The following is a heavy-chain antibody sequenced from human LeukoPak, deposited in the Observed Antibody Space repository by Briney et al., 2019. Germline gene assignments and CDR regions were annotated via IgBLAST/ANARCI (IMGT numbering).Heavy chain of an antibody. CDR2: IYTGGGT. CDR3: ARDRLKRLFDF. V-gene: IGHV3-66*01. Sequence: GGSLRLSCAASGFTVSSNYVSWVRQAPGKGLEWVSLIYTGGGTYYADSVKGRFTISRDNSKNTLYLQMNSLRAEDTAVYFCARDRLKRLFDFWGQGTLVTVSS. CDR1: GFTVSSNY. J-gene: IGHJ4*02. D-gene: IGHD6-25*01.